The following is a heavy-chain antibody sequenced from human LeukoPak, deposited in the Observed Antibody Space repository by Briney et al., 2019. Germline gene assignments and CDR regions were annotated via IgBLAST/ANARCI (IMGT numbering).Heavy chain of an antibody. J-gene: IGHJ4*02. Sequence: GGSLRLSCPASGFTFSSAWRSWVRQAPGKGLDWVGRIKSKTDGGTTDYAAPVKGRFTISRDDSKNTLYLQMNSLKTEDTAVYYCTTLRLDIVVVVAAYYFDYWGQGTLVTVSS. CDR2: IKSKTDGGTT. CDR3: TTLRLDIVVVVAAYYFDY. D-gene: IGHD2-15*01. V-gene: IGHV3-15*01. CDR1: GFTFSSAW.